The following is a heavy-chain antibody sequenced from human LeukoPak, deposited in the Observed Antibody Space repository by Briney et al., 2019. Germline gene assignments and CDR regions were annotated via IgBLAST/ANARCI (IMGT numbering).Heavy chain of an antibody. CDR1: GFTFSRYW. V-gene: IGHV3-7*01. J-gene: IGHJ4*02. D-gene: IGHD3-10*01. CDR3: VRDWWDGSESAFDY. Sequence: PGGSLRLSCAASGFTFSRYWMSWVRQAPGKGLEWVANIKQDGSVKYSVDSVKGRFTISRDNAKSSLYLQMNSLRVEDTAVYYCVRDWWDGSESAFDYWGQGTLVTVSS. CDR2: IKQDGSVK.